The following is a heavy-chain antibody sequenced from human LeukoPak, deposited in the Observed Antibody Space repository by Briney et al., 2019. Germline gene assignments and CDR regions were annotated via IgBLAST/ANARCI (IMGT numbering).Heavy chain of an antibody. D-gene: IGHD2-15*01. CDR1: GFTFSSYG. CDR2: IRYDGSNK. Sequence: GGSLRLSCAASGFTFSSYGMHWVRQAPGKGLEWVAFIRYDGSNKYYADSVKGRFTISRDNSKNTLYLQMNSLRAEDTAVYYCAKDRGAFTRYYYYYMDAWGKGTTVTISS. V-gene: IGHV3-30*02. J-gene: IGHJ6*03. CDR3: AKDRGAFTRYYYYYMDA.